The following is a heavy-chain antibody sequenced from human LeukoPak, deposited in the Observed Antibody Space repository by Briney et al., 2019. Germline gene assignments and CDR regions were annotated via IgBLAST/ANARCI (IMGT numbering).Heavy chain of an antibody. CDR2: TYHSGST. D-gene: IGHD3-9*01. Sequence: SETLPLTCTVSGYSISSGYYWGWIRQPPGKSLEWIGSTYHSGSTYYNPSLKSRVTISVDTSKNQFSLKLSSVTAADTAVYYCARDSYDILTGYYMDAFDIWGQGTMVTVSS. CDR1: GYSISSGYY. CDR3: ARDSYDILTGYYMDAFDI. V-gene: IGHV4-38-2*02. J-gene: IGHJ3*02.